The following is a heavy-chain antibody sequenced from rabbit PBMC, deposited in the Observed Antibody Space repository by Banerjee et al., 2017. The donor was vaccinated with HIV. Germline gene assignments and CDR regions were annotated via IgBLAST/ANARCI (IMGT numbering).Heavy chain of an antibody. CDR1: GFDFSTYG. J-gene: IGHJ4*01. V-gene: IGHV1S47*01. CDR3: VRDAGATLYGYIDLNL. Sequence: QEQLVESGGGLVTPGGNLTLTCTASGFDFSTYGVSWVRQAPGKGLEWIGYIDPIFGSAYHASWVNGRFSISRENTQNTVSLQLNTLTVADTATYFCVRDAGATLYGYIDLNLWGQGTLVTVS. D-gene: IGHD6-1*01. CDR2: IDPIFGSA.